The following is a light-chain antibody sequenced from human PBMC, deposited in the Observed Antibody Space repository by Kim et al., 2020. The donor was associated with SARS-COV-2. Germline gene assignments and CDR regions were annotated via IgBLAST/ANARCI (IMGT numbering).Light chain of an antibody. CDR2: QDN. V-gene: IGLV3-1*01. Sequence: YELTQPPSVSVSPGQTATITCSGDKLGDKYACWYQQKPGQSPVLVIYQDNKRPSGIPERISGSNSGNTATLTISGTQALDEADYYCQSWDSSTVVFGGGTQLTVL. CDR3: QSWDSSTVV. CDR1: KLGDKY. J-gene: IGLJ2*01.